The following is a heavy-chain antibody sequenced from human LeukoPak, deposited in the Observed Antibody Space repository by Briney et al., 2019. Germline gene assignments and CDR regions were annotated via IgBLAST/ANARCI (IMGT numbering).Heavy chain of an antibody. V-gene: IGHV4-4*02. CDR2: IYHSGST. J-gene: IGHJ4*02. CDR1: GGSISSSNW. Sequence: SETLSLTCAVSGGSISSSNWWSWVRQPPGKGLEWIGEIYHSGSTNYNPSLKSRVTISVDTSKNQFSLKLTSVTAADTAVYYCARGAHYFDYWGQGALVTVSS. CDR3: ARGAHYFDY.